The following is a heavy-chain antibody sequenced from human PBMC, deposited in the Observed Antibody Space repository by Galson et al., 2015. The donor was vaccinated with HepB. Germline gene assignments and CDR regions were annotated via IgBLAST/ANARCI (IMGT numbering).Heavy chain of an antibody. D-gene: IGHD1-7*01. V-gene: IGHV3-48*04. CDR1: GFDFSRQG. Sequence: SLRLSCAASGFDFSRQGMNWVRQAPGKGLEWLSFISSSSSTIYDADSVKGRFTISRDNTKSSLYLQMNSLRVEDTAVYFCASVGETVWNYYFHYWGLGTLVTVSS. CDR2: ISSSSSTI. CDR3: ASVGETVWNYYFHY. J-gene: IGHJ4*02.